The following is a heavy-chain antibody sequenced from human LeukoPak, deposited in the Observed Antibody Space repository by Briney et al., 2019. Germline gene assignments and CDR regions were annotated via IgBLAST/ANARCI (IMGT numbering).Heavy chain of an antibody. CDR3: ARDRTRFGELLIGY. Sequence: GGSLRLSCAVSGFTFRIYWMHWVRQAPGKGLEWVAVISYDGSNKYYADSVKGRFTISRDNSENTLYLQMNSLRAEDTAVYYCARDRTRFGELLIGYWGQGTLVTVSS. J-gene: IGHJ4*02. CDR2: ISYDGSNK. D-gene: IGHD3-10*01. CDR1: GFTFRIYW. V-gene: IGHV3-30-3*01.